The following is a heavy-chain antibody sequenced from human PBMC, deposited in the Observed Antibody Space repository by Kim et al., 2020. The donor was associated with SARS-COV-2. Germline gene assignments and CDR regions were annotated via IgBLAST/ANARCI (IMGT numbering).Heavy chain of an antibody. CDR1: GFTFSNAW. Sequence: GGSLRLSCAASGFTFSNAWMSWVRQAPGKGLEWVGRIKSKTDGGTTDYAAPVKGRFTISRDDSKNTLYLQMNSLKTEDTAVYYCSRTYYYGSGSYKRRDYYYYYMHVWGKGTTVTVSS. CDR3: SRTYYYGSGSYKRRDYYYYYMHV. J-gene: IGHJ6*03. CDR2: IKSKTDGGTT. D-gene: IGHD3-10*01. V-gene: IGHV3-15*01.